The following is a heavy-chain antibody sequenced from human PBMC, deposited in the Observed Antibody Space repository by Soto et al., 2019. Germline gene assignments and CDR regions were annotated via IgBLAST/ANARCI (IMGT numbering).Heavy chain of an antibody. J-gene: IGHJ5*02. CDR2: IIPIFGTA. CDR1: GGTFSSYA. D-gene: IGHD2-15*01. Sequence: ASVKVSCKASGGTFSSYAISWVRQAPGQGLEWMGGIIPIFGTANYAQKFQGRVTITADESTSTAYMELSSLRSEDTAVYYCAREYCSGGSCYPGWFDPWGQGTLVTVSS. V-gene: IGHV1-69*13. CDR3: AREYCSGGSCYPGWFDP.